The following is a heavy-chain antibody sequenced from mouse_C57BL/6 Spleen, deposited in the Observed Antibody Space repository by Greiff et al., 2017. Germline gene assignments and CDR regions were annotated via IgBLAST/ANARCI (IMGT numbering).Heavy chain of an antibody. J-gene: IGHJ4*01. D-gene: IGHD2-9*01. CDR3: ARSYYGSYYYAMDY. CDR2: IHPNSGST. CDR1: GYTFTSYW. V-gene: IGHV1-64*01. Sequence: QVQLQQPGAELVKPGASVKLSCKASGYTFTSYWMHWVKQRPGQGLEWIGMIHPNSGSTNYNEKFKSKATLTVAKSSSTAYMQLSSLTSEDAAVYYCARSYYGSYYYAMDYWGQGTSVTVSS.